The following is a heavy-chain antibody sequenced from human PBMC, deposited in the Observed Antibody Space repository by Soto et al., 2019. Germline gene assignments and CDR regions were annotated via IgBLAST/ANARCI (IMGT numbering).Heavy chain of an antibody. CDR3: ARDGAVAGTLDWFDP. CDR2: INAGNGNT. CDR1: EYTFTSYA. V-gene: IGHV1-3*01. J-gene: IGHJ5*02. D-gene: IGHD6-19*01. Sequence: QVQLVQSGAEVKKPGASVKVSCKASEYTFTSYAMHWVRQAPGQRLEWMGWINAGNGNTKYSQKFQGRVTITRDTSASTAYMELSSLRSEDTAVYYCARDGAVAGTLDWFDPWGQGTLVTVSS.